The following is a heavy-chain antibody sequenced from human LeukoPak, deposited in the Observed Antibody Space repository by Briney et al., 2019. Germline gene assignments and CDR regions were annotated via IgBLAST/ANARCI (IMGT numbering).Heavy chain of an antibody. CDR1: GFTFSSYA. CDR3: AAYTAGGSMVY. CDR2: ISYDGSNK. D-gene: IGHD3-10*01. V-gene: IGHV3-30-3*01. J-gene: IGHJ4*02. Sequence: GSLRPSCAASGFTFSSYAMHWVRQAPGKGLEWVAVISYDGSNKYYADSVKGRFTISRDNSKNTLYLQMNSLRAEDTAVYYCAAYTAGGSMVYWGQGTLVTVSS.